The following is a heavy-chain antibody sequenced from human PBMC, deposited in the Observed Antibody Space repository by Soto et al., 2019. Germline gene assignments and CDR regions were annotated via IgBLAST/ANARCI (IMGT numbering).Heavy chain of an antibody. CDR3: TRAYENSNYHFDY. CDR2: ISIKPNNYST. J-gene: IGHJ4*02. CDR1: CCTCLGST. Sequence: PGGSLSLSCLFTCCTCLGSTMHWVRHASWKGLEWIGLISIKPNNYSTVYAASVTGRFTLSRDDSKNTAYLQMNSLKTEDTAVYYCTRAYENSNYHFDYWGLGTLVTVSS. V-gene: IGHV3-73*01. D-gene: IGHD3-22*01.